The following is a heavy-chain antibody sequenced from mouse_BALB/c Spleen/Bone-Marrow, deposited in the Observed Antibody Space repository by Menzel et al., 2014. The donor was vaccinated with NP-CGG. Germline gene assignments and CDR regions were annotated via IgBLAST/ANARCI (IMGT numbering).Heavy chain of an antibody. J-gene: IGHJ3*01. Sequence: VKLMESAAELARPGASVKMSCKASGYTFTSYTMHWVKQRPGQGLERIGYINPSSGFTDYNQKFKDKTTLTADKSSSTAYMQLSSLTSEGSAVYYCARGDYYGSTYEGFTYWGQGTLVTVSA. CDR1: GYTFTSYT. CDR2: INPSSGFT. CDR3: ARGDYYGSTYEGFTY. V-gene: IGHV1-4*02. D-gene: IGHD1-1*01.